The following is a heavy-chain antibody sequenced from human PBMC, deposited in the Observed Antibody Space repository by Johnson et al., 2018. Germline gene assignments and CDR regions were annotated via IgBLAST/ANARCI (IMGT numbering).Heavy chain of an antibody. CDR1: GFTFSNAW. D-gene: IGHD6-19*01. CDR3: TTESIAVAAYDAFDI. J-gene: IGHJ3*02. CDR2: IKSKTDGGTT. V-gene: IGHV3-15*07. Sequence: VQLVESGGGLVKXGGSXRLXCAASGFTFSNAWMNWVRQAPGKGLEWVGRIKSKTDGGTTDYAAPVKGRFTNSRDDSKNKLYLQMNSLKTEDTAVYYCTTESIAVAAYDAFDIWGQGTMVTVSS.